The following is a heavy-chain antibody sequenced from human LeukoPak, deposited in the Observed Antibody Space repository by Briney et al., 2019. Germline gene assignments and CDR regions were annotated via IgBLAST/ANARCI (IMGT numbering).Heavy chain of an antibody. CDR2: ISSSGSTI. D-gene: IGHD2/OR15-2a*01. J-gene: IGHJ4*02. CDR3: ARARTTYFDY. Sequence: GGSLRLSCAASGFTFSSYEMNWVRQAPGKGLEWVSYISSSGSTIYYAASVKGRFTISRDNAKNTLYLQMNSLRAEDTAVYYCARARTTYFDYWGQGTLVTVSS. V-gene: IGHV3-48*03. CDR1: GFTFSSYE.